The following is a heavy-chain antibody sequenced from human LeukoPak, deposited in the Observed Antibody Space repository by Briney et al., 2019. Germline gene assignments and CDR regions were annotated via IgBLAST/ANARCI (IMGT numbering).Heavy chain of an antibody. V-gene: IGHV3-53*01. J-gene: IGHJ4*02. Sequence: GGSLRLSCAASGFTISSYGMNWVRQAPGKGLEWVSFIYSGTTHYSDSVKGRFTISRDNSKNTLYLQMNSLRAEDTAVYYCARRAGAYSHPYDYWGQGTLVTVSS. CDR2: IYSGTT. CDR1: GFTISSYG. CDR3: ARRAGAYSHPYDY. D-gene: IGHD4/OR15-4a*01.